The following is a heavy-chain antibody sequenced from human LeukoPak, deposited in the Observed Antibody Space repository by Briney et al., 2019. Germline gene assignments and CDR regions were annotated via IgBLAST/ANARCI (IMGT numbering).Heavy chain of an antibody. J-gene: IGHJ5*02. CDR2: ISATGSYV. CDR1: GFSFSDYY. Sequence: GGALTLPCVASGFSFSDYYMTWIRPAPPKGLETISHISATGSYVDYADSVKGRFTVSRDNAKNSLYVQMGVYYCARDPPGCKSGDNFFDTWGQGTLVTVSS. D-gene: IGHD3-10*01. V-gene: IGHV3-11*01. CDR3: SGDNFFDT.